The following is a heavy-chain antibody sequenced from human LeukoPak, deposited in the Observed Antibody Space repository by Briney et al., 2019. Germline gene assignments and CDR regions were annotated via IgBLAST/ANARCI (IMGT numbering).Heavy chain of an antibody. CDR1: GGSISSYN. CDR2: IYSTRST. V-gene: IGHV4-4*07. Sequence: SETLSLTCTVSGGSISSYNWSWIRQPAGKGLERIGRIYSTRSTNYNPSLKSRVTMSVDTSKNQFSVRLRSVTAAHTAVYHCARQLASAGTAGFDFWGQGALVTVSS. CDR3: ARQLASAGTAGFDF. J-gene: IGHJ4*02. D-gene: IGHD6-13*01.